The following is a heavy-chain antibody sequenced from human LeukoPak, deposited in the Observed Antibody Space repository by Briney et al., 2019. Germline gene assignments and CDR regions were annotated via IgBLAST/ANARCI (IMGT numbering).Heavy chain of an antibody. CDR1: GDTISSSRFF. Sequence: SETLSLTCTVSGDTISSSRFFWPRLRQARGKGVEWIACISGRGSPKCTPYCQSPVSICTYTANTQLPLNLRSVTAADTAVHYCARHANYRDRSGYPSPFAFWGQGILATVPS. CDR2: ISGRGSP. V-gene: IGHV4-39*01. CDR3: ARHANYRDRSGYPSPFAF. J-gene: IGHJ4*02. D-gene: IGHD6-19*01.